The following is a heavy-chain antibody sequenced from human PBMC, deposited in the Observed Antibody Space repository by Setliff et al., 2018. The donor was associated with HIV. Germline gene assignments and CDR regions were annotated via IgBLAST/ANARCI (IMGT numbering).Heavy chain of an antibody. CDR1: GDSISSYY. CDR2: IYNSGST. D-gene: IGHD3-22*01. CDR3: ARGGLQDYYDSSGYNDYYYYMDV. V-gene: IGHV4-4*08. Sequence: PSETPSLTCTVSGDSISSYYWSWIRQPPGKGLEWIGYIYNSGSTNYNPSLKSRVTISVDTSKNQFSLKLSPVTAADTAVYYCARGGLQDYYDSSGYNDYYYYMDVWGKGTTVTVSS. J-gene: IGHJ6*03.